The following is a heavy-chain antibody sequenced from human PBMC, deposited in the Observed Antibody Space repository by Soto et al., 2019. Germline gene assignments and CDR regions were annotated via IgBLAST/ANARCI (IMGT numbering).Heavy chain of an antibody. V-gene: IGHV3-30*18. J-gene: IGHJ4*02. CDR3: AKVPAAAGSAYLDY. D-gene: IGHD6-13*01. CDR2: ISYDGSNK. Sequence: QVQLVESGGGVVQPGRSLRLSCAASGFTFSRYGMHWVRQAPGKGLEWVAVISYDGSNKYYADSVKGRFTISRDNSKNTLYLQMNSLRAEHTAVYYCAKVPAAAGSAYLDYWGQGTLLTVSS. CDR1: GFTFSRYG.